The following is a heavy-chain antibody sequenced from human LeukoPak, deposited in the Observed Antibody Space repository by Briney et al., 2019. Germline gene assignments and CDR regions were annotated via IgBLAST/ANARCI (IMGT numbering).Heavy chain of an antibody. V-gene: IGHV1-46*01. CDR1: GYTFTSYY. Sequence: GASVKVSCKASGYTFTSYYMHWVRQAPGQGLEWMGIINPSGGSTSHAQKFQGRVTMTRDTSTSTVYMELSSLRSEDTAVYYCARDPLWLCSSTSCIGTGYYYYMDVWGKGTTVTVSS. J-gene: IGHJ6*03. CDR2: INPSGGST. CDR3: ARDPLWLCSSTSCIGTGYYYYMDV. D-gene: IGHD2-2*01.